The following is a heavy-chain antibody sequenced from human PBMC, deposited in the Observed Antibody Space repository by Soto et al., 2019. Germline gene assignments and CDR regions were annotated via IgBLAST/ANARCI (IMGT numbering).Heavy chain of an antibody. J-gene: IGHJ6*03. D-gene: IGHD6-13*01. Sequence: SETLSLTCAVYGGSFSGYYWSWIRQPPGKGLEWIGEINHSGSTNYNPSLKSRVTISVDTSKNQFSLKLSSVTAADTAVYYCARGLVGSSSWYRNYYYYMDVWGKGTTVTVSS. CDR1: GGSFSGYY. CDR3: ARGLVGSSSWYRNYYYYMDV. V-gene: IGHV4-34*01. CDR2: INHSGST.